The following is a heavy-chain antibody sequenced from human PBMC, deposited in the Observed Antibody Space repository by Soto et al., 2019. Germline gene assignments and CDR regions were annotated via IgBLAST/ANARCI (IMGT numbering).Heavy chain of an antibody. CDR1: GDSVSNGSFY. D-gene: IGHD1-26*01. Sequence: PSETLSLTCTVSGDSVSNGSFYWSWIRQPPGKGLEWIGYVYYSGSTSYNPSLKSRVTISRDTSKNQFSLDLNSVTPADTAVYYCARVKRSTSRFDPWGQGTRVTVSS. J-gene: IGHJ5*02. V-gene: IGHV4-61*01. CDR3: ARVKRSTSRFDP. CDR2: VYYSGST.